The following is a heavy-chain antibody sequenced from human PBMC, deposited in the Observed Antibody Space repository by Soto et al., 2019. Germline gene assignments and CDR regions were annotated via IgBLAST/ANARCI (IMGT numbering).Heavy chain of an antibody. CDR3: ARVPGP. CDR1: GGSISSYY. V-gene: IGHV4-59*12. J-gene: IGHJ5*02. Sequence: ASETLSLTCTVSGGSISSYYWSWIRQPPGKGPEWIGYIYHSGSTYYNPSLKSRVTISVDRSKNQFSLKLSSVTAADTAVYYCARVPGPWGQGTLVTVSS. D-gene: IGHD7-27*01. CDR2: IYHSGST.